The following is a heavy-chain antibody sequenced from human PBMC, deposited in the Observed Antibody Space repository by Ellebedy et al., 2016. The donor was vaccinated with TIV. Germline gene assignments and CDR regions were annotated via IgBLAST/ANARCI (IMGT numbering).Heavy chain of an antibody. J-gene: IGHJ2*01. CDR3: VTDLEDGNYVRFFDL. V-gene: IGHV1-24*01. CDR1: GYTLTELS. CDR2: FDPEDGET. Sequence: AASVKVSCKVSGYTLTELSIHWVRQAPGKGLEWMGGFDPEDGETIYAQKVQGRVTMTEDTSTDTAYMERSSLRSEDTAVYYCVTDLEDGNYVRFFDLWGRGTLVTVSS. D-gene: IGHD3-16*01.